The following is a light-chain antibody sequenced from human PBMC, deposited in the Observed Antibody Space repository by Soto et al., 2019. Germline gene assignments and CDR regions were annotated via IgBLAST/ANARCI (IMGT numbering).Light chain of an antibody. Sequence: QSVLTQPSSVSGSPGQSITISCTGTSTDVGGYNYVSWYQHHPDKAPKLVIYEVSNRPSGVSDRFSGSKSGNTASLTISGLQAEDESDYYCGSYTSANFPFVFGTGTKLTVL. CDR1: STDVGGYNY. V-gene: IGLV2-14*01. CDR3: GSYTSANFPFV. J-gene: IGLJ1*01. CDR2: EVS.